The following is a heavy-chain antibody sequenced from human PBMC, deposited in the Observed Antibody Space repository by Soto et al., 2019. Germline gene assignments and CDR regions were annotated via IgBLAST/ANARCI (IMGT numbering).Heavy chain of an antibody. D-gene: IGHD2-15*01. V-gene: IGHV1-69*01. Sequence: QVQMVQSGAEVKKPGSSVRVCCKASGGTFSSYAISWVRQAPGQGLEWMGGIIPIFGTANYAQKFQGRVTITADESTSTAYMELSSLRSEDTAVYYCARSVVVVAATSYYYYYGMDVWGQGTTVAVSS. CDR3: ARSVVVVAATSYYYYYGMDV. CDR2: IIPIFGTA. J-gene: IGHJ6*02. CDR1: GGTFSSYA.